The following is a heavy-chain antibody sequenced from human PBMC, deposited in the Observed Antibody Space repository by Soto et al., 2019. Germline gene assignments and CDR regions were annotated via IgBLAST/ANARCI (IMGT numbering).Heavy chain of an antibody. CDR3: ARGRYGDY. D-gene: IGHD1-1*01. J-gene: IGHJ4*02. V-gene: IGHV1-18*01. CDR2: ISAHYVNT. Sequence: QVHLVQSGAEVKKPGASVKVSCKGSGYIFTTYGITWVRQAPGQGLEWMGRISAHYVNTNYAQKPQGRVTVTRDTSTSTAYMELRNLRYDDTAVYYCARGRYGDYWGQGALVTVSS. CDR1: GYIFTTYG.